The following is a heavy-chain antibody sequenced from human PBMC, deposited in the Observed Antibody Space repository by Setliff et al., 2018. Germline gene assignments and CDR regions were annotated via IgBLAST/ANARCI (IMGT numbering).Heavy chain of an antibody. CDR1: GFTFGDYA. CDR3: VKLVPQAISSDP. V-gene: IGHV3-49*04. Sequence: QAGGSLRLSCLGSGFTFGDYAVSWVRQAPGKGLEWISFIRSTPYGGTTEYAASVKGRFTMSRDDSKNTLYLQMNSLKTEDAAVYYCVKLVPQAISSDPWGQGTLVTVSS. D-gene: IGHD3-10*01. J-gene: IGHJ5*02. CDR2: IRSTPYGGTT.